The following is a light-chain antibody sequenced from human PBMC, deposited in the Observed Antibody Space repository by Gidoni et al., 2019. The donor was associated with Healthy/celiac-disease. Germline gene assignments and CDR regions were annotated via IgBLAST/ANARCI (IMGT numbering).Light chain of an antibody. Sequence: DIQMTQSPSSLSASVGDRVTITCEASKDISNYLNWYQQKPGKAPKLLIYDASNLETGVPSRFSGSGSVTDFTFTISSLQPEDIATYYCQQYDNLPLTFGGXTKVEIK. CDR3: QQYDNLPLT. CDR1: KDISNY. J-gene: IGKJ4*01. CDR2: DAS. V-gene: IGKV1-33*01.